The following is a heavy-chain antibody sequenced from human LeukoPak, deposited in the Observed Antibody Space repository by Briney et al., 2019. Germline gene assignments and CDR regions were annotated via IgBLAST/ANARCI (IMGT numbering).Heavy chain of an antibody. J-gene: IGHJ4*02. Sequence: GGSLRLSCAASGFTFTNYWMHWVRQAPGKGLVWVSRINSDGHTTTYADSVKGRLTISRDSAKNTLYLQMNSLRAEDTAVYYCARGGVDYWGQGTLVTVSS. V-gene: IGHV3-74*01. CDR1: GFTFTNYW. D-gene: IGHD3-16*01. CDR2: INSDGHTT. CDR3: ARGGVDY.